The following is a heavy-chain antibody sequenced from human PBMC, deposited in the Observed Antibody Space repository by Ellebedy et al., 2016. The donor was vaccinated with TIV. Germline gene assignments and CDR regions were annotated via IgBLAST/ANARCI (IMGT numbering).Heavy chain of an antibody. Sequence: GGSLRLSCAASGLTFSRFWMIWVRQAPGKGLEWVANINQDGSAGYYVDSVKGRFTISRDNAKNSLYLQMKSLRAEDTAVCYCAGPAAVGTKAFDYWGQGTLVTVSS. CDR1: GLTFSRFW. J-gene: IGHJ4*02. CDR3: AGPAAVGTKAFDY. V-gene: IGHV3-7*01. D-gene: IGHD6-13*01. CDR2: INQDGSAG.